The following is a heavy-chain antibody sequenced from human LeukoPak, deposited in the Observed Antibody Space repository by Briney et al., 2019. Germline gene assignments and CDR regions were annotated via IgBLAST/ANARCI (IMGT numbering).Heavy chain of an antibody. V-gene: IGHV1-18*01. Sequence: GASVKVSCKASGYTFTSYGISWVRQAPGQGLEWMGWISAYNGNTNYAQKLQGRVTMTTDTSTSTAYMELRSLRSDDTAVYYCARDYLAYGDYEAPCDYWGQGTLSPSPQ. CDR1: GYTFTSYG. J-gene: IGHJ4*02. CDR3: ARDYLAYGDYEAPCDY. D-gene: IGHD4-17*01. CDR2: ISAYNGNT.